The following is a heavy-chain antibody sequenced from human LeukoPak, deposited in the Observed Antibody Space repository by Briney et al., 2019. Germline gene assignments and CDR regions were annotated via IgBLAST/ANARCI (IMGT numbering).Heavy chain of an antibody. CDR2: ISTSGSTI. V-gene: IGHV3-11*04. J-gene: IGHJ5*02. D-gene: IGHD4-23*01. CDR3: ARGLTTVVANWFDP. CDR1: GFIFSDYY. Sequence: GGSLRLSCAASGFIFSDYYMSWIRQAPGKGLECVSYISTSGSTIYYADSVKGRFTISRDNAKNTLYLQMNSLRAEDTAVYYCARGLTTVVANWFDPWGQGILVTVSS.